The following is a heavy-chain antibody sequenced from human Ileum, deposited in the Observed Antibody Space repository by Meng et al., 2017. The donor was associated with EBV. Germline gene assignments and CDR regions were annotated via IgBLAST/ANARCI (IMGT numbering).Heavy chain of an antibody. CDR1: GGSFSGYY. CDR2: INHSGST. CDR3: ARGNKVSDRGFDY. D-gene: IGHD3-10*01. J-gene: IGHJ4*02. Sequence: QVQLQQWGAGLLKPSETLSLTCAVYGGSFSGYYWSWIRQPPGKGLEWIGEINHSGSTNYNPSLKSRVTISVDTSKNQFSLKLSSVTAADTAVYYCARGNKVSDRGFDYWGQGTLVTVPQ. V-gene: IGHV4-34*01.